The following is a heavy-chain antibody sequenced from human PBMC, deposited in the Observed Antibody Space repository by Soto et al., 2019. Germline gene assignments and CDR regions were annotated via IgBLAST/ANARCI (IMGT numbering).Heavy chain of an antibody. D-gene: IGHD6-13*01. CDR2: IYYNSIT. CDR3: ARANIAAAGTIFDP. Sequence: QVKLQESGPGLVNPSETLSLTCTVSGDSVRSCAYYWSCVRQPPGKGLEWIGYIYYNSITNDNPSMKSRVTILVDTSKSEISLTLNSVTAADTAVYYCARANIAAAGTIFDPWGQGVLVTVSA. V-gene: IGHV4-61*08. CDR1: GDSVRSCAYY. J-gene: IGHJ5*02.